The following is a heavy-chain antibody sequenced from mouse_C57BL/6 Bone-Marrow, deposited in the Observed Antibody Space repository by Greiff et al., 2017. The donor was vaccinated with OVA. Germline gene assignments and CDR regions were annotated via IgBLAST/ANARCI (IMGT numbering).Heavy chain of an antibody. CDR1: GFHIKDDY. Sequence: EVQLVESGAELVRPGASVKLSCTASGFHIKDDYMHWVKQRPEQGLEWIGWIDPENGDTEYASKFQGKATITADTSSNTAYLQLSSLTSEDTAVYYCTTWRQLRLRFAYWGQGTLVTVSA. J-gene: IGHJ3*01. CDR2: IDPENGDT. V-gene: IGHV14-4*01. D-gene: IGHD3-2*02. CDR3: TTWRQLRLRFAY.